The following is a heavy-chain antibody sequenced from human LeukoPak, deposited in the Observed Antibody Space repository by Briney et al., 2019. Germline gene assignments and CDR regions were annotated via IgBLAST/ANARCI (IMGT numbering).Heavy chain of an antibody. Sequence: GGSLSLSCAASGFTFSSYAMSWVRQAPGKGLEWVSAISGSGGSTCYADSVKGRFTISRDNSKNTLYLQMNSLRAEDTAVYYCAKNGLQDSSGWYCGYWGQGTLVTVSS. D-gene: IGHD6-19*01. CDR1: GFTFSSYA. CDR3: AKNGLQDSSGWYCGY. J-gene: IGHJ4*02. CDR2: ISGSGGST. V-gene: IGHV3-23*01.